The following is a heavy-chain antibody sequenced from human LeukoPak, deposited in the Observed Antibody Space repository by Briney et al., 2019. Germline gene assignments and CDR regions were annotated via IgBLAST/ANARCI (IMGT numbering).Heavy chain of an antibody. CDR3: ARRGYGDALDY. J-gene: IGHJ4*02. Sequence: GESPKISCKGSGYSFTSYWITWVRQMPGKGLECMGRIDPSDSYTNYSPSFQGHVTISADKSISTAYLQWSSLKASDTAMYYCARRGYGDALDYWGQGTLVTVSS. V-gene: IGHV5-10-1*01. D-gene: IGHD4-17*01. CDR1: GYSFTSYW. CDR2: IDPSDSYT.